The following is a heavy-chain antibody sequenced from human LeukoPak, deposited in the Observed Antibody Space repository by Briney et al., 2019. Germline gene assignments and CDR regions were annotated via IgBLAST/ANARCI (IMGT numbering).Heavy chain of an antibody. CDR3: ARDIRVIGATLYFDY. J-gene: IGHJ4*02. D-gene: IGHD1-26*01. V-gene: IGHV4-59*01. CDR2: MHYSGTT. CDR1: GFTFSSYW. Sequence: GSLRLSCAASGFTFSSYWMSWVRQPPGKGLEWIAYMHYSGTTNYNASLKSRLTMSVDTSKNQFSLMLSSVTAADTAVYYCARDIRVIGATLYFDYWGQGILVTVSS.